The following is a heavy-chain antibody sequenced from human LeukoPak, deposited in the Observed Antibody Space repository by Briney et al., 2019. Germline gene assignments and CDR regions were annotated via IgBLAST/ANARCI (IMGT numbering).Heavy chain of an antibody. CDR2: ISSGSSTI. Sequence: GGSLRLSCAASGFTFSGYSMNWVRKAPGKGLEWVSYISSGSSTIYYADSVRGRFTISRDNAKSSLYLQMNSLRAEDTAVYYCARGRADYYFDYWSQGALVTVSS. D-gene: IGHD2-21*02. CDR1: GFTFSGYS. V-gene: IGHV3-48*01. CDR3: ARGRADYYFDY. J-gene: IGHJ4*02.